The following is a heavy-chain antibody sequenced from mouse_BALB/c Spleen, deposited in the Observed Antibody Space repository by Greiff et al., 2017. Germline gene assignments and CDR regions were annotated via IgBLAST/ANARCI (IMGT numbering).Heavy chain of an antibody. CDR1: GYAFSSYW. J-gene: IGHJ4*01. V-gene: IGHV1-80*01. CDR2: IYPGDGDT. Sequence: VQLQQSGAELVRPGSSVKISCKASGYAFSSYWMNWVKQRPGQGLEWIGQIYPGDGDTNYNGKFKGKATLTADKSSSTAYMQLSSLTSEDSAVYFCARDDAFYAVDYWGQGTSVTVSS. CDR3: ARDDAFYAVDY. D-gene: IGHD2-3*01.